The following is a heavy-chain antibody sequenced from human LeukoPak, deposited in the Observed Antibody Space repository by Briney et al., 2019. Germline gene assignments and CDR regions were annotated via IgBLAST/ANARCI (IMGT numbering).Heavy chain of an antibody. V-gene: IGHV3-23*01. Sequence: PGGSLRLSCAASGFTFSSYGMSWVRQAPGKGLEWVSAISGSGGSTYYADSVKGRFTISRDNSKNTLYLQMNSLRAEDTAVYYCAKEASGSGSYYAPRAFDYWGQGTLVTVSS. CDR2: ISGSGGST. J-gene: IGHJ4*02. CDR3: AKEASGSGSYYAPRAFDY. D-gene: IGHD3-10*01. CDR1: GFTFSSYG.